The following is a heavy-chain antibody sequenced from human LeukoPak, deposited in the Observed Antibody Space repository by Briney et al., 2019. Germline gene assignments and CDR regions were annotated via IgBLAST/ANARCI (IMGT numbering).Heavy chain of an antibody. V-gene: IGHV1-46*01. CDR3: ARDQEGFDY. CDR1: GYTFTSNY. J-gene: IGHJ4*02. CDR2: IYPRDGST. Sequence: GASVNVSCTGSGYTFTSNYIHWVRQAPGQGLEWMGMIYPRDGSTSYAQKFQGRVTVTRDTSTSTVHMELSGLRSEDTAVCYCARDQEGFDYWGQGTLVTVSS.